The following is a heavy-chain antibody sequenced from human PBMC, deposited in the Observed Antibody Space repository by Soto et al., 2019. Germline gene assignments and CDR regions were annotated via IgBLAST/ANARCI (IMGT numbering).Heavy chain of an antibody. J-gene: IGHJ6*02. CDR2: ISSSGSTI. Sequence: QAGGSLRLSCAASGFTFSSYEMNWVRQAPGKGLEWVSYISSSGSTIYYADSVKGRFTISRDNAKNSLYLQMNSLRAEDTAVYYCAGDKAPSIFDWPPYYYGMDVWGQGTTVTVSS. V-gene: IGHV3-48*03. CDR1: GFTFSSYE. CDR3: AGDKAPSIFDWPPYYYGMDV. D-gene: IGHD3-9*01.